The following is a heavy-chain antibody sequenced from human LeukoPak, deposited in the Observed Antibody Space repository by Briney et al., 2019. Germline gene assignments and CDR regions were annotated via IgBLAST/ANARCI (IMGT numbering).Heavy chain of an antibody. CDR2: ISGSAMST. CDR3: ARDYWWNYDY. V-gene: IGHV3-23*01. CDR1: GMTLSNYA. Sequence: AGGSLRLSCVVSGMTLSNYAMSWVRQAPGKGLEWVSGISGSAMSTYYADSVKGRFTISRDNSKNTIYLQMDSLRAEDTAIYYCARDYWWNYDYWGQGTLVTVSS. J-gene: IGHJ4*02. D-gene: IGHD1-7*01.